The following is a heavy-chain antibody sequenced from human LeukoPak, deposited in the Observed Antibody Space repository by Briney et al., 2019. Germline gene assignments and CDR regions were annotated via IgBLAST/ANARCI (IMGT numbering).Heavy chain of an antibody. CDR3: ARAPPAALRYFDWSLFDY. D-gene: IGHD3-9*01. J-gene: IGHJ4*02. V-gene: IGHV3-48*01. CDR1: GFTFSSYS. CDR2: ISSDSRTI. Sequence: GGSLRLSCAASGFTFSSYSMNWVRQAPGKGLEWVSYISSDSRTIYYADSVKGRFTISRDNSKNTLCLQMNSLRAEDTAVYYCARAPPAALRYFDWSLFDYWGQGTLVTVSS.